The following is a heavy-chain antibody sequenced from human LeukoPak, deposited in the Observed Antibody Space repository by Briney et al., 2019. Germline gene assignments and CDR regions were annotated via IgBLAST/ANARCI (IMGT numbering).Heavy chain of an antibody. CDR2: LSGSGDST. V-gene: IGHV3-23*01. CDR3: AKLRGSYHKDY. CDR1: GFTFSNYA. D-gene: IGHD1-14*01. J-gene: IGHJ4*02. Sequence: GSLRLSCAASGFTFSNYAMSWVRQAPGKGLEWVSALSGSGDSTYYADSVKGRFTISRDNSKNTLYLQMDSLRAEDTAVYYCAKLRGSYHKDYWGQGTLVTVSS.